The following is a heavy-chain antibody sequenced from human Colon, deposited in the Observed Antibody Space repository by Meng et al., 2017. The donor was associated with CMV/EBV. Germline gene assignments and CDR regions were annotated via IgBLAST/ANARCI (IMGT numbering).Heavy chain of an antibody. CDR1: GFTFSTYE. J-gene: IGHJ4*02. CDR2: ISSDGRTI. Sequence: GESLKIPCAASGFTFSTYEFNWVRQAPGKGLEWVSYISSDGRTIYYADSVKGRFTTSRDNAKDSLYLQMNSLRAEDTAVYYCARSGYNYGSGFDYWGQGTLVTVSS. D-gene: IGHD5-18*01. V-gene: IGHV3-48*03. CDR3: ARSGYNYGSGFDY.